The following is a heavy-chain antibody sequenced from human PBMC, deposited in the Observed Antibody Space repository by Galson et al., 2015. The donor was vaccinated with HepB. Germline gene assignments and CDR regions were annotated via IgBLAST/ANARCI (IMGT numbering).Heavy chain of an antibody. V-gene: IGHV3-30*02. J-gene: IGHJ4*02. CDR2: IRYDGSNK. Sequence: SLRLSCAASGFTFSTFGIHWVRQAPGKGLEWVAFIRYDGSNKFYADSVKGRFTISRDNSKNTLYLQMNSLRAEDTAVYYCAKGGTWLRSPFDYWGQGTLGTVSS. CDR3: AKGGTWLRSPFDY. D-gene: IGHD5-12*01. CDR1: GFTFSTFG.